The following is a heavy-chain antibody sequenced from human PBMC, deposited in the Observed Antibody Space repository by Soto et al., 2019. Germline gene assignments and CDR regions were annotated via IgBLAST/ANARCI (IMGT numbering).Heavy chain of an antibody. CDR3: ARNPTYYAFWSGLTRQYYYMDV. D-gene: IGHD3-3*01. CDR1: GGSFGGSS. Sequence: PSETPSLTCAVYGGSFGGSSWTWIRQRPGKGLEWIGEINHSGGTNYSPSLKSRVTISEDTSKSQFSLKLSSVTAADTAVYYCARNPTYYAFWSGLTRQYYYMDVWGKGITGTGSS. J-gene: IGHJ6*03. CDR2: INHSGGT. V-gene: IGHV4-34*01.